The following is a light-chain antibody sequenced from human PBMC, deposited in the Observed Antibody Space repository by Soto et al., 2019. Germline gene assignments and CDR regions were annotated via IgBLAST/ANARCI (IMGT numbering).Light chain of an antibody. Sequence: IVLTQSPGTLSLSPGERATLSCRASQTVSSSNLAWYQQKPGQAPKVLIYGASSRATGIPDRFSGSGSGTDFTLTISRLEPEDFAVYYCQQYGSSPRTFGQGTKVDIK. V-gene: IGKV3-20*01. J-gene: IGKJ1*01. CDR1: QTVSSSN. CDR3: QQYGSSPRT. CDR2: GAS.